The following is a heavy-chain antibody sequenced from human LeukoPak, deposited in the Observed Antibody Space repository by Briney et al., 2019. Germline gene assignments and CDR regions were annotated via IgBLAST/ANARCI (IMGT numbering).Heavy chain of an antibody. J-gene: IGHJ6*02. CDR2: IYSGGST. CDR3: ARDLPGYYYGMDV. V-gene: IGHV3-66*01. D-gene: IGHD1-14*01. Sequence: PGGSLRLSCAASGFTVSSNYMSWVRQAPGKGLEWVSVIYSGGSTYYADSVKGRFTISRDNSKNTLYLQMNSLRAEDTAVYYCARDLPGYYYGMDVWGQGTTVTVSS. CDR1: GFTVSSNY.